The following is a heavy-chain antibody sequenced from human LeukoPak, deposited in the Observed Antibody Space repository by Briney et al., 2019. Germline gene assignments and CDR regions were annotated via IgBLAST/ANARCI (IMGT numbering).Heavy chain of an antibody. CDR2: IIPIFGTA. J-gene: IGHJ4*02. CDR3: ARGRIQLVNYYYFDY. D-gene: IGHD5-18*01. CDR1: GGTFSSYA. Sequence: SVKVSFKASGGTFSSYAISWVRQAPGQGLEWVGGIIPIFGTANYAQKFQGRVTITTDESTSTAYMELSSLRSEDTAVYYCARGRIQLVNYYYFDYWGQGTLATVSS. V-gene: IGHV1-69*05.